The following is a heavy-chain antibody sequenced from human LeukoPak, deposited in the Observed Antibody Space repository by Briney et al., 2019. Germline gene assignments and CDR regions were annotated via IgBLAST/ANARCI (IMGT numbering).Heavy chain of an antibody. CDR2: IYYSGST. CDR3: ARDIAAAGWFDP. V-gene: IGHV4-59*01. J-gene: IGHJ5*02. CDR1: GGSISSYY. D-gene: IGHD6-13*01. Sequence: KPSETLSLTCTVSGGSISSYYWSWIRQPPGKGLEWIGYIYYSGSTNYNPSLKSRVTISVDTSKNQFSLKLSSVTAADTAVYYCARDIAAAGWFDPWSQGTLVTVSS.